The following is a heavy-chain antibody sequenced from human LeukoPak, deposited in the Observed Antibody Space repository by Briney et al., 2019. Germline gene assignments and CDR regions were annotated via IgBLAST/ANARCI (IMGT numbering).Heavy chain of an antibody. CDR1: GFTVSSNY. V-gene: IGHV3-53*01. CDR3: GHSSDWYTQPDY. Sequence: GGSLRLSCAASGFTVSSNYMSWVRQAPGKGLEWVSVIYSGGSTYYADSVKGRFTISRDNSKNTLYLQMNSLRAEDTAVYYCGHSSDWYTQPDYWGQGILVTVSS. D-gene: IGHD6-13*01. CDR2: IYSGGST. J-gene: IGHJ4*02.